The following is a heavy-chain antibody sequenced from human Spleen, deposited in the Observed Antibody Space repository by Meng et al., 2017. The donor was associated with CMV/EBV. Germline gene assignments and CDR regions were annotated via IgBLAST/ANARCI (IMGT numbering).Heavy chain of an antibody. V-gene: IGHV4-39*01. J-gene: IGHJ6*02. D-gene: IGHD3-3*01. CDR1: GDAIRSSSYY. Sequence: SCTVSGDAIRSSSYYWGWIRQPPGKGLEWIGSIYYRGRTYYNPSLKSRVTISVDTSKNQYTLKLSSVTAADTAVYYCARNDFWSGYTGYYYGMDVWGQGTTVTVSS. CDR3: ARNDFWSGYTGYYYGMDV. CDR2: IYYRGRT.